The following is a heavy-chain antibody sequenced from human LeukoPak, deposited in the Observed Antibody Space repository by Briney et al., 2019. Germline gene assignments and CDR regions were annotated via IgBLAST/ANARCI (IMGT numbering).Heavy chain of an antibody. V-gene: IGHV3-23*01. CDR3: ARDLNRWPYPRHYFDY. CDR1: GFTFSSYA. Sequence: GGSLRLSCAASGFTFSSYAMSWVRQSPGKGLEWVSSICGSGGSTYYADSVKGRFTLSRDNAKNSLYLQMNSLRADDTAVYYCARDLNRWPYPRHYFDYWGQGTLVTVSS. J-gene: IGHJ4*02. D-gene: IGHD4-23*01. CDR2: ICGSGGST.